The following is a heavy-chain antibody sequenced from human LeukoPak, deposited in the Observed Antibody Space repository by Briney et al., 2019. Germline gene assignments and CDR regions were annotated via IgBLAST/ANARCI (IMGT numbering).Heavy chain of an antibody. D-gene: IGHD3-10*01. J-gene: IGHJ3*02. CDR1: GGSFSGYY. CDR3: ASNYGSGSRDAFDI. V-gene: IGHV4-34*01. CDR2: INHSGST. Sequence: PSETLSLTCAVYGGSFSGYYWSWIRQPPGKGLEWIGEINHSGSTNYNPSLKSRVTISVDTSKNQFSLKLSSVTAADTAVYYCASNYGSGSRDAFDIWGQGTMVTVSS.